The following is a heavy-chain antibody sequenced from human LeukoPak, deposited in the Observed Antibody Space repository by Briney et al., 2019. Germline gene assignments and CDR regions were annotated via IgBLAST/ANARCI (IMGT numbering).Heavy chain of an antibody. D-gene: IGHD4-17*01. CDR2: IRYDGSNK. CDR3: AKGSSKYGDYINYYGMDV. V-gene: IGHV3-30*02. CDR1: GFTFSSYG. J-gene: IGHJ6*02. Sequence: GGSLRLSCAASGFTFSSYGMHWVRQAPGKGLEWVAFIRYDGSNKYYADSVKGRFTISRGNSKNTLYLQMNSLRAEDTAVYYCAKGSSKYGDYINYYGMDVWGQGTTVTVSS.